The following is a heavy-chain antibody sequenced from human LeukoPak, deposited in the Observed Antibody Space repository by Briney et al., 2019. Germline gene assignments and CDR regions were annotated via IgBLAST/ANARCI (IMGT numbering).Heavy chain of an antibody. V-gene: IGHV1-2*02. D-gene: IGHD3-22*01. CDR1: GYTFTGYY. Sequence: SVKVSCKASGYTFTGYYMHWVRQAPGQGLEWMGWINLNSGGTNYAQKFQGRVTMTRDTSISTAYMELSRLRSDDTAVYYCAGGYRYYYDSSGWGAFDIWGQGTMVTVSS. CDR3: AGGYRYYYDSSGWGAFDI. J-gene: IGHJ3*02. CDR2: INLNSGGT.